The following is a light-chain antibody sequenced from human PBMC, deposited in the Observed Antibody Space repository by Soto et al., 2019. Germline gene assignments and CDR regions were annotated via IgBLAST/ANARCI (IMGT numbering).Light chain of an antibody. J-gene: IGLJ2*01. CDR3: CSYAGTYTEV. V-gene: IGLV2-11*01. CDR2: DVS. Sequence: QSALTQPRSVSGFPGQSVTISCTGTSSDVGGYNYVSWYQQYAGKTPKLLIYDVSKRPSGVPDRFSGSKSGNTASLSISGLQAEDEADYYCCSYAGTYTEVFGGGTKLTVL. CDR1: SSDVGGYNY.